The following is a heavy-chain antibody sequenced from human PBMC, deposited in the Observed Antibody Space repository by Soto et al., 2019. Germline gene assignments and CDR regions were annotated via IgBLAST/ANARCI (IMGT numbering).Heavy chain of an antibody. CDR1: GYSFTSYW. CDR3: ARPRSSSRNYYGMDV. CDR2: IYPGDSDT. D-gene: IGHD6-13*01. V-gene: IGHV5-51*01. Sequence: PGESLKISCKGSGYSFTSYWIGWVRPMPGKSMEWMGIIYPGDSDTRYSPSFQGQVTISADKSISTAYLQWSSLKASDTAMYYCARPRSSSRNYYGMDVWGQGTTVTVSS. J-gene: IGHJ6*02.